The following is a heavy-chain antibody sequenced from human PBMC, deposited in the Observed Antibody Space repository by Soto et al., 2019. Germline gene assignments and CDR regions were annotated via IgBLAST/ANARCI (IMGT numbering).Heavy chain of an antibody. J-gene: IGHJ6*02. CDR1: GYTFTSYG. D-gene: IGHD5-18*01. CDR3: ARVRTNTAMVIKGPLMVINGMDV. V-gene: IGHV1-18*01. Sequence: ASVKVSCKASGYTFTSYGISWVRQAPGQGLEWMGWISAYNGNTNYAQKLQGRVTMTTDTSTSTAYMELRSLRSDDTAVYYCARVRTNTAMVIKGPLMVINGMDVWGQGTTVTVSS. CDR2: ISAYNGNT.